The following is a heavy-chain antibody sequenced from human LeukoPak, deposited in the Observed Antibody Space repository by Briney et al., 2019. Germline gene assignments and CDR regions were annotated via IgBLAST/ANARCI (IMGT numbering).Heavy chain of an antibody. CDR1: GGSIRTYY. CDR2: IYYSGST. Sequence: SETLSLTCTGSGGSIRTYYWSWIRQSPRKGLEWIGSIYYSGSTNYNPSLKSRVTISVDTSKNQFSLELSSVTAADTAVYYCAVNSTKHTFDIWGQGTMVTVSS. CDR3: AVNSTKHTFDI. J-gene: IGHJ3*02. V-gene: IGHV4-59*08. D-gene: IGHD1-1*01.